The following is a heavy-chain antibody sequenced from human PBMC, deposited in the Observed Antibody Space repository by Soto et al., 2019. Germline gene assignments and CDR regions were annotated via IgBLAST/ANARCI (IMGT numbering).Heavy chain of an antibody. V-gene: IGHV3-7*01. J-gene: IGHJ4*02. CDR2: IKQGGSAK. CDR1: GFTFSSYW. D-gene: IGHD6-13*01. CDR3: AREQLQVVIPDY. Sequence: EVQLLESGGGLVQPGGSLRLSCAASGFTFSSYWMNWVRQAPGKGLEWVANIKQGGSAKYYVDSVKGRFTITRDNTKNSLYQQMNSLRAEDTAVYYCAREQLQVVIPDYWGQGTLVTVSS.